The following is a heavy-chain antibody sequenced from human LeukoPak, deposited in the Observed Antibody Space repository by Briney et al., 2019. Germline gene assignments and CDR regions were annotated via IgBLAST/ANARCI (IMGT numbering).Heavy chain of an antibody. CDR3: ASFSSSGRNC. CDR1: GFIFTSYA. D-gene: IGHD2/OR15-2a*01. J-gene: IGHJ4*02. V-gene: IGHV3-30-3*01. Sequence: PGGSLRLSCAASGFIFTSYAMHWVRQAPGKGLEWVAVISYDRNNKYYADSVKGRFTISRDNSKNTVHLQMNSLRVEDTAVYYCASFSSSGRNCWGQGTLVTVSS. CDR2: ISYDRNNK.